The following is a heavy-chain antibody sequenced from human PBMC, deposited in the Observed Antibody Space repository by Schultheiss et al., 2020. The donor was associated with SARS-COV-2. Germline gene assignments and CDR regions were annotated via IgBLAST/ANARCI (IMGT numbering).Heavy chain of an antibody. D-gene: IGHD2-2*01. CDR1: GFTFDDYA. CDR2: ISWNSGSI. V-gene: IGHV3-9*01. Sequence: GGSLRLSCAASGFTFDDYAMHWVRQAPGKGLEWVSGISWNSGSIGYADSVKGRFTISRDNAKNSLYLQMNSLRTEDTALYYCAKDRGYCSSTSCYFDYWGQGTLVTVSS. CDR3: AKDRGYCSSTSCYFDY. J-gene: IGHJ4*02.